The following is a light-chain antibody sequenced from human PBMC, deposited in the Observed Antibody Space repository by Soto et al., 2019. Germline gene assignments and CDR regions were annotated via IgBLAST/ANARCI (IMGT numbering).Light chain of an antibody. CDR3: QQSYSTLGI. Sequence: MTQSPLSLPVSPGEPASISCRSSQSLLHSSGYNFLDWYQQKPGKAPKLLIYAASSLQSGVPSRFSGSGSGTDFTLTISSLQPEDFATYYCQQSYSTLGIFGPGTKVDI. CDR1: QSLLHSSGYNF. CDR2: AAS. V-gene: IGKV1-39*01. J-gene: IGKJ3*01.